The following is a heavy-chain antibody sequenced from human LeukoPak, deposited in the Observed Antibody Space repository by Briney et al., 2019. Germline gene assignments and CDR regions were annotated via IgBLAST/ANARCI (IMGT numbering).Heavy chain of an antibody. CDR1: GFTFSSYG. J-gene: IGHJ4*02. V-gene: IGHV3-33*01. D-gene: IGHD6-19*01. Sequence: GRSLRLSCAASGFTFSSYGMHWVRQAPGKGLEWVAVIWYDGSNKYYADSVKGRFTISRDHSKNTLYLQMNSLRAEDTAVYYCARPRGSSGPPNYWGQGTLVTVSS. CDR2: IWYDGSNK. CDR3: ARPRGSSGPPNY.